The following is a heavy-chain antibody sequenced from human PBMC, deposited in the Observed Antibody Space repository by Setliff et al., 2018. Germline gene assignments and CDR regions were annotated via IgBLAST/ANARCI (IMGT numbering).Heavy chain of an antibody. V-gene: IGHV1-69*05. Sequence: GASVKVSCKASGGTFNSYGISWVRQAPGQGLEWMGGTIPMFGTIDYARKFQGRVTIITDESTSTAYMQLSSLGSEDTAVYYCVREGVDSRSSTDYRYYMDVWGKGTTVTVSS. CDR2: TIPMFGTI. CDR3: VREGVDSRSSTDYRYYMDV. CDR1: GGTFNSYG. J-gene: IGHJ6*03. D-gene: IGHD3-22*01.